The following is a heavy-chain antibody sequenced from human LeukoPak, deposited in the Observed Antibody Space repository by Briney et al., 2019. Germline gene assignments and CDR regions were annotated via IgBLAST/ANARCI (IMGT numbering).Heavy chain of an antibody. J-gene: IGHJ5*02. CDR3: ARVQLWFPQLNNWFDP. CDR1: GYTFTSYG. CDR2: INAYNGNT. V-gene: IGHV1-18*01. Sequence: GASVKVSCKASGYTFTSYGISWVRQAPGQGLEWMGWINAYNGNTNYAQKLQGRVTMTTDTSTSTAYMELRSLRSDDTAVYYCARVQLWFPQLNNWFDPWGQGTLVTVSS. D-gene: IGHD5-18*01.